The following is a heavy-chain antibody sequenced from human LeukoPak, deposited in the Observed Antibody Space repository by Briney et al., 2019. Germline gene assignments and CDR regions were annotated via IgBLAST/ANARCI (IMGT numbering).Heavy chain of an antibody. V-gene: IGHV3-21*01. D-gene: IGHD1-7*01. CDR2: ISSSSSYI. J-gene: IGHJ4*02. Sequence: GGSLRLSCAASGFTFSSYSMNWVRQAPGKGLEWVSSISSSSSYIYYADSVKGRFTISRDNAKNSLYLQMSSLRAEDTAVYYCASTITGTRGYWGQGTLVTVSS. CDR3: ASTITGTRGY. CDR1: GFTFSSYS.